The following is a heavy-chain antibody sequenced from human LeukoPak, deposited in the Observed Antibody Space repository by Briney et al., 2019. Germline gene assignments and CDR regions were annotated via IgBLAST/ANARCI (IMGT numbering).Heavy chain of an antibody. CDR3: ARGYSSFWNGMLRYFDY. Sequence: GASVKVSCMASGYTFTSHVMNWVRQAPGQGLEWMGWINTNTGHPTYAQGFTGRFVFSWDTSVSTAYLQISSLKAEDTAVYYCARGYSSFWNGMLRYFDYWGQGTLVTVSS. D-gene: IGHD6-19*01. J-gene: IGHJ4*02. CDR1: GYTFTSHV. CDR2: INTNTGHP. V-gene: IGHV7-4-1*02.